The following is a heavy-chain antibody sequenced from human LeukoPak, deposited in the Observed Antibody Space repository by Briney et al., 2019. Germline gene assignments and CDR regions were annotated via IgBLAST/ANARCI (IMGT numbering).Heavy chain of an antibody. CDR1: GHTFTSNF. V-gene: IGHV1-46*03. CDR2: LNPSDGDT. Sequence: VASVKVSCKASGHTFTSNFVHWVRQAPGQGLEWMAVLNPSDGDTTYAQKFQGRITMTRVTSTGTVYMELSSLRSDDTAVYFCAGETDAFDYWGQGTLVTVSS. CDR3: AGETDAFDY. J-gene: IGHJ4*02.